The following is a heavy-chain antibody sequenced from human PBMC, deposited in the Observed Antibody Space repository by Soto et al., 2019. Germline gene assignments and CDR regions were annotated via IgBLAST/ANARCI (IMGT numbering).Heavy chain of an antibody. V-gene: IGHV3-23*01. D-gene: IGHD5-12*01. Sequence: GGXLRLSCAASGFTFSSHVMNWVRQAPGKGLEWVAAISGGGGTTYYGDSVEGRFTMSRDNSKNTLYLQMNSLRAEDTAIYYCARGPRATPPHDYGMDVWGQGTTVTVSS. CDR2: ISGGGGTT. CDR1: GFTFSSHV. CDR3: ARGPRATPPHDYGMDV. J-gene: IGHJ6*02.